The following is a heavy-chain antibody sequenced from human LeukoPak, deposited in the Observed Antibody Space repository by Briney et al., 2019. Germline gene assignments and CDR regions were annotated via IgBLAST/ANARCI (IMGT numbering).Heavy chain of an antibody. D-gene: IGHD5-18*01. J-gene: IGHJ4*02. Sequence: GGSLRLSCAASGLTFSSYAMSWVRQAPGKGREWVSAISGSGGSTYYGDSVKGRFTLSRHNSEHTLYLQVNSLRARHTAVYLCAVKARGYSYGYASVWGQGTLVTVSS. CDR1: GLTFSSYA. CDR2: ISGSGGST. V-gene: IGHV3-23*02. CDR3: AVKARGYSYGYASV.